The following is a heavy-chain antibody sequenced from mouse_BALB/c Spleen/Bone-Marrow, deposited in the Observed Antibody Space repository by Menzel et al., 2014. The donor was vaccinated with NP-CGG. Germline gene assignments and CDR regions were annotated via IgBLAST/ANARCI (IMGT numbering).Heavy chain of an antibody. D-gene: IGHD2-2*01. Sequence: QVQLQQSGAELVRPGASVKLSCKTSGYILTSYWIHWVKQRSGQGLEWIARIYPGSGSTYYNEKFEGKATLTADKSSSTAYMQLSSLKSEDSAVYFCASGVTTGWFVYWGQGTLVTVSA. CDR3: ASGVTTGWFVY. CDR2: IYPGSGST. J-gene: IGHJ3*01. V-gene: IGHV1-76*01. CDR1: GYILTSYW.